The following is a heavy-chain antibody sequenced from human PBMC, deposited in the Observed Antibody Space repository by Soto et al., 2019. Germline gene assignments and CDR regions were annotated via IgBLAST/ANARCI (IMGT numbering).Heavy chain of an antibody. V-gene: IGHV1-69*01. J-gene: IGHJ4*02. CDR1: GGTFSSYA. CDR3: ARRGEYSSSSGVFDY. D-gene: IGHD6-6*01. CDR2: IIPIFGTA. Sequence: QVQLVQSGAEVRKPGSSVKVSCKASGGTFSSYAISWVRQAPGQGLEWMGGIIPIFGTASYAQKFQGRVTITADESTSTAYMELSSLRSEDTAVYYCARRGEYSSSSGVFDYWGQGTLVTVSS.